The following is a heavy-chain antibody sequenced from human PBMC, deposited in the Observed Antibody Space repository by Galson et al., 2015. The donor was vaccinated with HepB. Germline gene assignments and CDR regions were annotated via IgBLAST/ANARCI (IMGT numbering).Heavy chain of an antibody. CDR2: IYPGDSDT. V-gene: IGHV5-51*01. CDR3: VRHIRGASVDV. Sequence: QSGAEVKKPGESLKISCRGSGHSFTGYRIGWVRQMPGKGLEWMGIIYPGDSDTKYRPSFQGQVSFSVDKSISTAYLQWSRLRASDTGTYYCVRHIRGASVDVWGQGTTVTVSS. J-gene: IGHJ6*02. CDR1: GHSFTGYR. D-gene: IGHD3-10*01.